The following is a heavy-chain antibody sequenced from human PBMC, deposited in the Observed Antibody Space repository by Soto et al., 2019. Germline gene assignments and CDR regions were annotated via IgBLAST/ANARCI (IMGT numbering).Heavy chain of an antibody. CDR3: ARVGYYGSGSYYNIDY. CDR2: IYYSGST. D-gene: IGHD3-10*01. CDR1: GGSISSGGYY. V-gene: IGHV4-31*03. Sequence: SETLSLTCTVSGGSISSGGYYWSWIRQHPGKGLEWIGYIYYSGSTYYNPSLKSRVTISVDTSKNRFSLKLSSVTAADTAVYYCARVGYYGSGSYYNIDYWGQGTLVTVSS. J-gene: IGHJ4*02.